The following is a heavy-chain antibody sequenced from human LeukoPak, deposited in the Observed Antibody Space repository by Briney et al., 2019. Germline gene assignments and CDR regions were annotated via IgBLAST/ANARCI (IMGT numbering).Heavy chain of an antibody. Sequence: SETLSLTCTVSGGSISSYYWSWIRQPPGKGLEWIGYIYYSGSTNYNPSLKSRVTISVDTSKNQFSLELSSVTAADTAVYYCARVGERLPPGLVDYWGQGTLVTVSS. D-gene: IGHD1-26*01. CDR3: ARVGERLPPGLVDY. V-gene: IGHV4-59*01. J-gene: IGHJ4*02. CDR1: GGSISSYY. CDR2: IYYSGST.